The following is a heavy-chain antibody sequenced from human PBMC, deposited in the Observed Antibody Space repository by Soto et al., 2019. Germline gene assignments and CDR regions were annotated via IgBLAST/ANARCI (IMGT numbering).Heavy chain of an antibody. J-gene: IGHJ6*03. CDR3: ARDTGLYCSSTSCYVDYYYYMDV. Sequence: QVQLVESGGGVVQPGRSLRLSCAASGFTFSSYGMHWVRQATGKGLEWVAVIWYDGSNKYYADSVKGRFTICGDNSKNTRYLQMNSVRAEDTALYYCARDTGLYCSSTSCYVDYYYYMDVWGKGTTVTVSS. D-gene: IGHD2-2*01. V-gene: IGHV3-33*01. CDR2: IWYDGSNK. CDR1: GFTFSSYG.